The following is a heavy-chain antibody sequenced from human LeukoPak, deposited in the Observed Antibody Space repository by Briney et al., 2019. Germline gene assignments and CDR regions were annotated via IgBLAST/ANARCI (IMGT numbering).Heavy chain of an antibody. D-gene: IGHD3-22*01. V-gene: IGHV1-2*02. CDR3: ARGTALYYDTRTFDY. J-gene: IGHJ4*02. Sequence: GASVKVSCKASGYTFSDYYMHWVRQAPGQGLEWMGWINPNNGGTDYAQKFQGRVTMTRDTSISTAYMELSRLRSDDTAVYYCARGTALYYDTRTFDYWGQGTLVTVSS. CDR1: GYTFSDYY. CDR2: INPNNGGT.